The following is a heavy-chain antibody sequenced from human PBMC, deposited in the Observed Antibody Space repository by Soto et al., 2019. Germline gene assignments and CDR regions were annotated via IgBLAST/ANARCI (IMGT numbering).Heavy chain of an antibody. Sequence: SETLSLTCTVSGGSISSYYWSWIRQPPGKGLEWIGYIYYSGSTNYNPSLKSRVTISVDTSKNQFSLKLSSVTAADTAVYYCARDPAINYYDSSGYYSGDGMDVWGQGTTVTVSS. D-gene: IGHD3-22*01. J-gene: IGHJ6*02. V-gene: IGHV4-59*01. CDR3: ARDPAINYYDSSGYYSGDGMDV. CDR1: GGSISSYY. CDR2: IYYSGST.